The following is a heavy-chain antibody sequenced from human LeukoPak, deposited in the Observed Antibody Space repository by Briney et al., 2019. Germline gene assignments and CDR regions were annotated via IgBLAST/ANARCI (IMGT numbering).Heavy chain of an antibody. J-gene: IGHJ6*02. CDR1: GYTFTSYD. V-gene: IGHV1-8*01. CDR3: ARAPTYSSSWYEVGYYYYGMDV. CDR2: MNPNSGNT. D-gene: IGHD6-13*01. Sequence: ASVKVSCKASGYTFTSYDINWVRQATGQGLEWMGWMNPNSGNTGYAQKFQGRVTMTRNTSISTAYMELSSLRSEDTAVYYGARAPTYSSSWYEVGYYYYGMDVWGQGTTVTVSS.